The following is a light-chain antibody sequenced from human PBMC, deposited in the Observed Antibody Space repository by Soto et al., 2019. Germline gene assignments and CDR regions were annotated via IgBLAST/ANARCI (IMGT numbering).Light chain of an antibody. CDR3: MQALQTPYT. V-gene: IGKV2-28*01. J-gene: IGKJ2*01. CDR1: QSLLHSNGYNY. CDR2: LGS. Sequence: IVMTQSPLSPPVTPGEPGSISCRSSQSLLHSNGYNYLDWDLQKPGQSPQLLIYLGSNRAAGVPDRFSGSGSGTDFTLKISRVEAEDVGVYYCMQALQTPYTFGQGTKLEIK.